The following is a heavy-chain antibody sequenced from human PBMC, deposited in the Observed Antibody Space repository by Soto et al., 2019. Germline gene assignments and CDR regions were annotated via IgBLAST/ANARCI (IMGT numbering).Heavy chain of an antibody. V-gene: IGHV4-59*08. D-gene: IGHD5-18*01. CDR1: GGSINNYY. J-gene: IGHJ4*02. Sequence: SETLSLTCTVSGGSINNYYWSWIRQPPGKGPEWIGYIYYSGSTNYSPSLKSRVTISVDTSKNQFSLKLSSVTAADTAVYYCARHRYSYGSYYFDYWGQGTLVTVS. CDR2: IYYSGST. CDR3: ARHRYSYGSYYFDY.